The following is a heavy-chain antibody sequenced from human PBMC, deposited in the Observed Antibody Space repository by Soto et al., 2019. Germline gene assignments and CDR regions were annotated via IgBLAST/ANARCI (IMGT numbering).Heavy chain of an antibody. CDR2: ITSSSSII. J-gene: IGHJ4*02. V-gene: IGHV3-48*02. CDR1: GFTFSSYA. Sequence: GGSLRLSCAASGFTFSSYAMTWVRQAPGKGLEWVSYITSSSSIIYYADSVKGRFTVSRDNAENSMYLQMNSLRDEDTAVYYCARFRAGFDYWGQGTLVIVSS. CDR3: ARFRAGFDY.